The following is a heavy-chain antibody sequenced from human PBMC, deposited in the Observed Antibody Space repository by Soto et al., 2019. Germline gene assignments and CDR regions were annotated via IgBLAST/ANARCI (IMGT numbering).Heavy chain of an antibody. J-gene: IGHJ4*02. D-gene: IGHD3-22*01. Sequence: GGSLRLSCAASGFTFSSYAMHWVRQAPGKGLEWVAVISYDGSNKYYADSVKGRFTISRDNSKNTLYLQMNSLRAEDTAVYYCARDFRTSYYDSSGTYPGYWGQGTLVTVSS. V-gene: IGHV3-30-3*01. CDR1: GFTFSSYA. CDR3: ARDFRTSYYDSSGTYPGY. CDR2: ISYDGSNK.